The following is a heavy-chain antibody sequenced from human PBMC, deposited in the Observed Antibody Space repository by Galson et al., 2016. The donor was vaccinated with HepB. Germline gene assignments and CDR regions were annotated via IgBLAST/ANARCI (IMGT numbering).Heavy chain of an antibody. V-gene: IGHV3-7*01. CDR1: GFTISAYG. CDR2: INQDASGK. Sequence: SLRLSCASSGFTISAYGMSWVRQAPGKGLEWVASINQDASGKYYVDSVKGRFSISRDNVKNTLWLQMSGLRVDDTSMYYCASGYTSGVWGQGTMVTVAS. J-gene: IGHJ3*01. CDR3: ASGYTSGV. D-gene: IGHD6-19*01.